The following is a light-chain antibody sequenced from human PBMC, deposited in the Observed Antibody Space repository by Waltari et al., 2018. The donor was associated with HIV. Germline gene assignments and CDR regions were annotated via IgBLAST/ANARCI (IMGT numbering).Light chain of an antibody. J-gene: IGLJ2*01. CDR3: SSYAGSNTVV. CDR2: EVN. CDR1: SSDVGAYNY. V-gene: IGLV2-8*01. Sequence: QSALTQPPSASGSPGQSVTISCTGTSSDVGAYNYVSWYQQHPGKAPKLMIYEVNKRPSGVPDRFSGSKSGNTASLSVPGLQAEDEADYYCSSYAGSNTVVFGGGTKLTVL.